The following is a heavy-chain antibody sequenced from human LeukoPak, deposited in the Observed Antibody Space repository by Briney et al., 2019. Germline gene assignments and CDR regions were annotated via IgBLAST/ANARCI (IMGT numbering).Heavy chain of an antibody. Sequence: GGSLRLSCAASGFTFSSYAMHWVRQAPGKGLEWVAVISYDGSNKYYADSVKGRFTISRDNSKNTLYLQMNSLRAEDTAVYYCASDSSDVYYYYGMDVWAKGPRSPSP. J-gene: IGHJ6*02. D-gene: IGHD6-19*01. CDR1: GFTFSSYA. V-gene: IGHV3-30-3*01. CDR3: ASDSSDVYYYYGMDV. CDR2: ISYDGSNK.